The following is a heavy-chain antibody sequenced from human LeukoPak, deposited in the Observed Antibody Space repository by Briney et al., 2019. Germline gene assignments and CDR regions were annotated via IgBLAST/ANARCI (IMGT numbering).Heavy chain of an antibody. Sequence: ASVKVSCKASGYTFTSYGISWVRLAPGQGLEWMGWISAYNGNTNYAQKLQGRVTMTTDTSTSTAYMELRSLRSDDTAVYYCARDRAAGTANKIDYWGQGTLVTVSS. CDR3: ARDRAAGTANKIDY. D-gene: IGHD6-13*01. V-gene: IGHV1-18*01. CDR1: GYTFTSYG. CDR2: ISAYNGNT. J-gene: IGHJ4*02.